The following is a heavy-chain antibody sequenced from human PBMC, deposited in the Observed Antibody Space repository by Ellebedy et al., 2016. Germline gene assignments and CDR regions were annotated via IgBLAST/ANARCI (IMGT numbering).Heavy chain of an antibody. V-gene: IGHV3-23*01. Sequence: GGSLRLSXAASGFTFSSYAMSWVRQAPGKGLEWVSAISGSGGSTYYADSVKGRFTISRDNSKNTLYLQMNSLRAEDTAVYYCAKDSDSSGYYYGNGFDPWGQGTLVTVSS. D-gene: IGHD3-22*01. J-gene: IGHJ5*02. CDR3: AKDSDSSGYYYGNGFDP. CDR2: ISGSGGST. CDR1: GFTFSSYA.